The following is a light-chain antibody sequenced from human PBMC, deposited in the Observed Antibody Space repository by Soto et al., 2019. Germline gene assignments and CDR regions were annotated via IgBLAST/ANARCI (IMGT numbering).Light chain of an antibody. V-gene: IGKV3-20*01. CDR2: GAS. CDR1: QSVSSSY. CDR3: QQYGSSIT. Sequence: EIVMTQSPATLSVSLGESATLSCRASQSVSSSYLAWYQQKPGQAPRLLIYGASSRATGIPDRFSGSGSGTDFTLTINRLEPEDFAVYYCQQYGSSITFGQGTRLEIK. J-gene: IGKJ5*01.